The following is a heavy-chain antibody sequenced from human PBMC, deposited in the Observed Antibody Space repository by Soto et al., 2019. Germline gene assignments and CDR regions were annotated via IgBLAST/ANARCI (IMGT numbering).Heavy chain of an antibody. V-gene: IGHV4-59*12. D-gene: IGHD3-3*01. CDR1: GGSISSYY. CDR2: IYYSGST. J-gene: IGHJ5*02. Sequence: PSETLSLTCTVSGGSISSYYWSWIRQPPGKGLEWIGYIYYSGSTIYNPSLKSRVTISVDTSKNQFSLKLSSVTAADTAVYYCARELRFLATGDNWFDPWGQGTLVTVS. CDR3: ARELRFLATGDNWFDP.